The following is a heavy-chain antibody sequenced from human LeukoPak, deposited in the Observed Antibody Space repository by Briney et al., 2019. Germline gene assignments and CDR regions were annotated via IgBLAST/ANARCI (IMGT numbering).Heavy chain of an antibody. CDR3: AGDYIWGRLF. CDR1: GFSLSDYW. CDR2: ITSDGSTT. Sequence: EGSLRLSCVGSGFSLSDYWMHWVRQTPGKGLMWVSRITSDGSTTWYADSVKGRFTVSRDNAKNTLFLEMNSLRDEDTAVYYCAGDYIWGRLFWGQGTLVTVSS. J-gene: IGHJ4*01. V-gene: IGHV3-74*01. D-gene: IGHD3-16*01.